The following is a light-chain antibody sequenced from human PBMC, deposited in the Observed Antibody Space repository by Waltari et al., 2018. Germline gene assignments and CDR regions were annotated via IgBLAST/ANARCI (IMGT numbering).Light chain of an antibody. CDR2: CAS. Sequence: EIVLTQSPGTMSLSPGERATLSCRASQSVSSSYLAWYQQKPGQAPRLLIYCASSRATGIPDRFSGSESGTDFTLTISRLEPEDFAVYYCQQYGSSPQLTFGGGTKVEIK. CDR1: QSVSSSY. CDR3: QQYGSSPQLT. J-gene: IGKJ4*01. V-gene: IGKV3-20*01.